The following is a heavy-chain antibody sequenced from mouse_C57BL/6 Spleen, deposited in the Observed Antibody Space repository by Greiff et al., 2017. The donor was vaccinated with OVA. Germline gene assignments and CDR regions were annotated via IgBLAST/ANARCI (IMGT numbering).Heavy chain of an antibody. CDR2: IYPRDGST. CDR3: ARSEKYYFDY. J-gene: IGHJ2*01. V-gene: IGHV1-85*01. CDR1: GYTFTSYD. Sequence: QVHVKQSGPELVKPGASVKLSCKASGYTFTSYDINWVKQRPGQGLEWIGWIYPRDGSTKYNEKFKGKATLTVDTSSSTAYMELHSLTSEDSAVYFCARSEKYYFDYWGQGTTLTVSS.